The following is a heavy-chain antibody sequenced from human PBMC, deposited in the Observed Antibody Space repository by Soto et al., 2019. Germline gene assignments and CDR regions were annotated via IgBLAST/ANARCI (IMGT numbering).Heavy chain of an antibody. CDR2: INHSGST. V-gene: IGHV4-34*01. D-gene: IGHD3-9*01. Sequence: SETLSLTCAVYGGSFSGYYWSWIRQPPGKGLEWIGEINHSGSTNYNPSLKSRVTISVDTSKNQFSLKLSSVTAADTAVYYCARNRAGYSWFDPWGQGTLVTVSS. J-gene: IGHJ5*02. CDR3: ARNRAGYSWFDP. CDR1: GGSFSGYY.